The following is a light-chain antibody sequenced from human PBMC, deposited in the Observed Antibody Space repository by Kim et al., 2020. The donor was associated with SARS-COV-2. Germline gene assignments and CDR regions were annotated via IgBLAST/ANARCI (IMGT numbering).Light chain of an antibody. Sequence: ASVGDRVTITCRASQGISSYLNWNQKKPGKAPKLLIYAASSLQSGVPSRFSGSGSGTDFTLTISSLQPEYFATYYCQQIYSSPLTFCGGTKVDIK. CDR2: AAS. V-gene: IGKV1-39*01. CDR1: QGISSY. J-gene: IGKJ4*01. CDR3: QQIYSSPLT.